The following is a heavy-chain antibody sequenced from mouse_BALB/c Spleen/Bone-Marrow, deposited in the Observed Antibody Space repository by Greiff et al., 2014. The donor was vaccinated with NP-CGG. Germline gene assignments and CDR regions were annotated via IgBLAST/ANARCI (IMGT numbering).Heavy chain of an antibody. D-gene: IGHD1-2*01. CDR2: IWADGST. Sequence: VQLVESGPGLVAPSQSLSITCTVSGFSLTIYGVHWVRQPPGKGLEWLGVIWADGSTNYNSALMSRLSISKDNSKSQVFFKMNSLQTDDTAMYYCARITTATGAMDYWGQGTSVTVSS. CDR1: GFSLTIYG. J-gene: IGHJ4*01. CDR3: ARITTATGAMDY. V-gene: IGHV2-9*02.